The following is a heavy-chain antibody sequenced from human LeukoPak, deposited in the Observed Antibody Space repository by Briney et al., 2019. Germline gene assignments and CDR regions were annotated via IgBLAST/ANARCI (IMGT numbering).Heavy chain of an antibody. J-gene: IGHJ4*02. CDR3: ARHEFWVPSFDY. V-gene: IGHV4-59*08. Sequence: PSETLSLTCTVSGGSTSSYYWSWIRQPPGKGLEWIGYIYYSGSTNYNPSLKSRVTISVDTSKNQFSLKLSSVTAADTAVYYCARHEFWVPSFDYWGQGTLVTVSS. CDR1: GGSTSSYY. CDR2: IYYSGST. D-gene: IGHD7-27*01.